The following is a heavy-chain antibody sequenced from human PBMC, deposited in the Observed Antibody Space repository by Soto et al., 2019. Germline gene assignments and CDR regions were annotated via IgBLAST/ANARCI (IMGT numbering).Heavy chain of an antibody. CDR1: GFTFISYS. V-gene: IGHV3-48*01. D-gene: IGHD3-9*01. Sequence: GGSLRLSCAASGFTFISYSMNWVLLAPGKGLEWVSYISSSSSTIYYADSVKGRFTISRDNAKNSLYLQMNSLRAEDTAVYYCASGPYYDILPLRSYFYYWGQGTLVTVSS. CDR2: ISSSSSTI. CDR3: ASGPYYDILPLRSYFYY. J-gene: IGHJ4*02.